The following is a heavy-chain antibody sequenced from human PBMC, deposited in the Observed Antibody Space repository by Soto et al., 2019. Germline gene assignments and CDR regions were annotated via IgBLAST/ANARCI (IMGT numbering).Heavy chain of an antibody. V-gene: IGHV2-5*02. Sequence: QITLNESGPTVVRPTETLTLTCRFSGFSLTTSGVGVGWIHPSPGKAPEWLALIYWDDDKRYSASLKSRLTIPKDTSKNQVVLTVADLDPTDTATYYCAHRVLRTVFGLVTTTAIYFDFWGQGTPVAVSS. CDR2: IYWDDDK. CDR3: AHRVLRTVFGLVTTTAIYFDF. CDR1: GFSLTTSGVG. J-gene: IGHJ4*02. D-gene: IGHD3-3*01.